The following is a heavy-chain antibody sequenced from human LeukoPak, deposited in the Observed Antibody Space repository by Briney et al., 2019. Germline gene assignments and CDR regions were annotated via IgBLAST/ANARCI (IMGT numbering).Heavy chain of an antibody. D-gene: IGHD5-24*01. CDR3: ARGGDGYNFAY. J-gene: IGHJ4*02. CDR1: GVSISSGGYS. Sequence: PSQTLSLTCAVSGVSISSGGYSWSWIRQPPGKGLEWIGYIYHSGSTYYNPSLKSRVTISVDRSKNQFSLKLSSVTAADTAVYYCARGGDGYNFAYWGQGTLVTVSS. V-gene: IGHV4-30-2*01. CDR2: IYHSGST.